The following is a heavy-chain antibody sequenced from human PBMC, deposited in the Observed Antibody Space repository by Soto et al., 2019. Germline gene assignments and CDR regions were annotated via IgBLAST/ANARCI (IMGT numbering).Heavy chain of an antibody. Sequence: QVQLVQSGAEVKKPGASVKVSCKASGYTFTDYYMHWVRQAPGQGLEWMGWINPSSGATSYAQNFQGRVTMTRDTYISTFYIELSRLSSDDTAIYYCTRASAVAGGSSNSLPNDYWGQGTLVTVSS. D-gene: IGHD6-19*01. CDR1: GYTFTDYY. CDR3: TRASAVAGGSSNSLPNDY. CDR2: INPSSGAT. J-gene: IGHJ4*02. V-gene: IGHV1-2*02.